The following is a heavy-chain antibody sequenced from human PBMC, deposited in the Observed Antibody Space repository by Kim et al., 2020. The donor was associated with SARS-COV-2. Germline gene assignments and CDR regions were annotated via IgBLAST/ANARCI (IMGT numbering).Heavy chain of an antibody. V-gene: IGHV3-23*01. J-gene: IGHJ4*02. CDR2: LRGSDGDT. CDR1: GFTPTSYV. Sequence: GGSLRLSCATSGFTPTSYVMTWVRRAPGKGLEWVSALRGSDGDTYYADSVKGRFFISRDNSKNTIFLQLNGLTAEDTARYYCTRGKSGYRRPDFDSWGQGALVIVSS. CDR3: TRGKSGYRRPDFDS. D-gene: IGHD3-3*01.